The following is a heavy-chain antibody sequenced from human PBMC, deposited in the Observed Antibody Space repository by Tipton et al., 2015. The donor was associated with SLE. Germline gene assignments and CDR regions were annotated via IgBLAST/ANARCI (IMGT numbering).Heavy chain of an antibody. J-gene: IGHJ4*02. CDR1: RGSISSGLYY. CDR3: ASSTYDFWSGYYFDN. V-gene: IGHV4-61*02. CDR2: ISSSGAT. Sequence: SLTCTVSRGSISSGLYYWNWIRQPAGRGPEWIGRISSSGATNYSPSLESRVTISLDTSKNQFSLKLNSVSAADTAVYYCASSTYDFWSGYYFDNWGQGTLVTVSS. D-gene: IGHD3-3*01.